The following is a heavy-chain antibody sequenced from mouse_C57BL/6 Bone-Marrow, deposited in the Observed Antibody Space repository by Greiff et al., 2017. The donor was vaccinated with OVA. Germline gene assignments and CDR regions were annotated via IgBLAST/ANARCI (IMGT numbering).Heavy chain of an antibody. V-gene: IGHV14-3*01. CDR2: IDPANGNT. CDR1: GFNIKNTY. D-gene: IGHD2-4*01. CDR3: AREWNRLRRSATWFAY. Sequence: VQLQQSVAELVRPGASVKLSCTASGFNIKNTYMHWVKQRPEQGLEWIGRIDPANGNTKYAPKFQGKATITAATSSNPAYLQLSSLTSEDTAIYYCAREWNRLRRSATWFAYWGQGTLVTVSA. J-gene: IGHJ3*01.